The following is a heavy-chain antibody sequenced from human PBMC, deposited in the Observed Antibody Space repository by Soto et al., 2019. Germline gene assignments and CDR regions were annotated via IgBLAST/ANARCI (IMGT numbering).Heavy chain of an antibody. CDR1: GGSLSSDSYY. V-gene: IGHV4-39*01. D-gene: IGHD3-16*01. Sequence: SETLSLTCTVSGGSLSSDSYYWGWLRQPPGKGLEWIGTIFYRGSTYYNPSLQSRVSTSVDMTRNQFSLKLTSVTAADTAVYYCVRHKSDGYVWRIDHWGQGTLVTVSS. J-gene: IGHJ4*02. CDR2: IFYRGST. CDR3: VRHKSDGYVWRIDH.